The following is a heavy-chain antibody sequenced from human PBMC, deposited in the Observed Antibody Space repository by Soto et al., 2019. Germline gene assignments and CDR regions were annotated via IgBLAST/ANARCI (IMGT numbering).Heavy chain of an antibody. D-gene: IGHD2-21*01. CDR1: GFTFSNFA. Sequence: EVQLLESGGGLVQPGGSMRLSCAASGFTFSNFAMSWVRQAPGKGLEWVSGISGSGGATWYEESVKGRFTISRDNSQHTMYLQCSSLIAEDTAVYYCAQEWSGWVIRSFDSFAFWGQGTLVAVSS. CDR2: ISGSGGAT. J-gene: IGHJ3*01. V-gene: IGHV3-23*01. CDR3: AQEWSGWVIRSFDSFAF.